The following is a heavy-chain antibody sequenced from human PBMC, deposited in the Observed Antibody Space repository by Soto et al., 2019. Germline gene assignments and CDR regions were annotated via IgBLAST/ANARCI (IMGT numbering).Heavy chain of an antibody. CDR3: ARVVGGYYYGMDV. Sequence: SETLSLTCAFSGVSISSSNLWIWVRQPPGKGLEWIGEIYHSGSTNYNPSLKSRVTISVDKSKNQFSLKLSSVTAADTAVYYCARVVGGYYYGMDVWGQGTTVTVSS. D-gene: IGHD2-2*01. CDR2: IYHSGST. CDR1: GVSISSSNL. J-gene: IGHJ6*02. V-gene: IGHV4-4*02.